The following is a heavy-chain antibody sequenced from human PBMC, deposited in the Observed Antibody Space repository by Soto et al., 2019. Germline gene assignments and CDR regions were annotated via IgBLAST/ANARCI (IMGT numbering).Heavy chain of an antibody. CDR2: ISGSGGST. V-gene: IGHV3-23*01. CDR1: GLAFSVYA. CDR3: AKVLFQQLVPDAFDI. D-gene: IGHD6-13*01. J-gene: IGHJ3*02. Sequence: GGSLRLSCTASGLAFSVYAMGWVRQAPGKGLEWVSAISGSGGSTYYADSVKGRFTISRDNSKNTLYLQMNSLRAEDTAVYYCAKVLFQQLVPDAFDIWGQGTMVTVSS.